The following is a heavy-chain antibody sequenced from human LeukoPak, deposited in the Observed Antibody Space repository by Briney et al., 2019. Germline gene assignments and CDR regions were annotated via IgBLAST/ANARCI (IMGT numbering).Heavy chain of an antibody. CDR3: ARGHDYVVRYYYGMDV. J-gene: IGHJ6*02. CDR2: INHSGST. V-gene: IGHV4-34*01. CDR1: GGSFSGYY. D-gene: IGHD4-17*01. Sequence: SETLSLTCAVYGGSFSGYYWSWIRQPPGKGLEWIGEINHSGSTNYNPSLKSRVTISVDTSKNQFSLKLSSVTAADTAVYYCARGHDYVVRYYYGMDVWGQGITVTVSS.